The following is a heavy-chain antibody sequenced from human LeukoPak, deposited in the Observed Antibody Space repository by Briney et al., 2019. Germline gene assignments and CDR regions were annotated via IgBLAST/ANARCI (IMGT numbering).Heavy chain of an antibody. Sequence: SETLSLTCTVSGGSISSYYWSWIRQPPGKGLEWIGYIYTSGSTNYNPSLKSRVTISVDTPKNQFSLKLSTVTAADTAVYYCARSLGYCSSTSYRYYYYYMDVWGKGTTVTVSS. V-gene: IGHV4-4*09. CDR1: GGSISSYY. CDR2: IYTSGST. J-gene: IGHJ6*03. D-gene: IGHD2-2*01. CDR3: ARSLGYCSSTSYRYYYYYMDV.